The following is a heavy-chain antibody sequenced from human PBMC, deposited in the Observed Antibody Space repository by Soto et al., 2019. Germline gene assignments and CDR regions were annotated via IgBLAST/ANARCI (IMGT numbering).Heavy chain of an antibody. V-gene: IGHV4-59*01. D-gene: IGHD3-10*01. CDR1: GGSISSYY. J-gene: IGHJ6*03. CDR2: IYYSGST. Sequence: SETLSLTCTVSGGSISSYYWSWIRQPPGKGLEWIGYIYYSGSTNYNPSLKSRVTISVDTSKNQFSLKLSSVTAADTAVYYCARVGPTSPGPPYYYYYTDVWGKGTTVTVSS. CDR3: ARVGPTSPGPPYYYYYTDV.